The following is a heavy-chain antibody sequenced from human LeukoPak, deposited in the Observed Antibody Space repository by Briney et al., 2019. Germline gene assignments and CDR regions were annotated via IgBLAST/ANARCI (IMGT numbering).Heavy chain of an antibody. Sequence: GGSLRLSCAASGFTFSNYNMNWVRQAPGKGLEWVSSISSSSSSINYADSLKGRFTISRDNAKDTLYLQINTLRAEDTAVYYCARGITGMYYYAPWGQGTLATVSS. V-gene: IGHV3-21*01. CDR2: ISSSSSSI. CDR1: GFTFSNYN. CDR3: ARGITGMYYYAP. J-gene: IGHJ5*02. D-gene: IGHD3-10*01.